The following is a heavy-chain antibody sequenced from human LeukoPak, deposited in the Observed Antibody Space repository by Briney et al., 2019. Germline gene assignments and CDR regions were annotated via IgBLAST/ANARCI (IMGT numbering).Heavy chain of an antibody. Sequence: PSETLSLTCAVYGGSFSGYYWSWIRQPPGKGLEWTGEINHSGSTNYNPSLKSRVTISVDTSKNQFSLKLSSVTAADTAVYYCASPAIVDAFDIWGQGTMVTVSS. J-gene: IGHJ3*02. CDR2: INHSGST. D-gene: IGHD2-15*01. V-gene: IGHV4-34*01. CDR3: ASPAIVDAFDI. CDR1: GGSFSGYY.